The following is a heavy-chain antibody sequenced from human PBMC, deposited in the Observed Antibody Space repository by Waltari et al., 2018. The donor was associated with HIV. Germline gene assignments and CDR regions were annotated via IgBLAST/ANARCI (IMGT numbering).Heavy chain of an antibody. Sequence: QVQLVQYGDAVRKPGASVKVSCTASGYTFNGYYLHWVRQAPGQGLVWMGRINPNIGVTNYAHKFQARVTMTMYTSIGAAYIELSSLRPNDTSVYYFAIVTTVTGVSYFYYGIDFLCLCITV. CDR1: GYTFNGYY. CDR3: AIVTTVTGVSYFYYGIDF. V-gene: IGHV1-2*06. J-gene: IGHJ6*02. CDR2: INPNIGVT. D-gene: IGHD4-17*01.